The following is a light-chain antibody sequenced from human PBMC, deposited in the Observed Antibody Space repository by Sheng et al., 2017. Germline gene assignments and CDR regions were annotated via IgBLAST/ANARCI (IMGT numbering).Light chain of an antibody. J-gene: IGKJ2*01. V-gene: IGKV3-20*01. Sequence: EIVLTQSPGTLSLSPGERATVSCRASQTVSTSYLAWYQQKLGQTPRLLLYGTSNRAAGIPARFSGSGSGTDFTLTISSLQPEDFATYYCQQLNTPYTFGQGTKLEI. CDR2: GTS. CDR1: QTVSTSY. CDR3: QQLNTPYT.